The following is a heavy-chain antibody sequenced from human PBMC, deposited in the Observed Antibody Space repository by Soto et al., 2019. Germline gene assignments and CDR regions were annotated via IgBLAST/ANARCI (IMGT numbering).Heavy chain of an antibody. V-gene: IGHV4-30-2*01. J-gene: IGHJ3*02. CDR2: IYHSGST. D-gene: IGHD3-22*01. CDR3: ARVPVVIGAFDI. CDR1: GGSISRGGYS. Sequence: TLSLSCAVSGGSISRGGYSWSWIRQPPGKGLEWIGYIYHSGSTYYNPSLKSRVTISVDRSKNQFSLKLSSVTAADTAVYYCARVPVVIGAFDIWGKGTMVTVSS.